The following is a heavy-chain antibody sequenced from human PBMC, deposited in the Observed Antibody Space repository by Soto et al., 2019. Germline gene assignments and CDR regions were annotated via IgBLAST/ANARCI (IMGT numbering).Heavy chain of an antibody. Sequence: SETLSLTCTVSGGSISSGGYYWSWIRQHPGKGLEWIGYIYYSGSTYYNPSLKSRVTISVDTSKNQFSLKLSSVTAADTAVYYCAREGIAAAGRPYYYYMDVWGKGTTVTVSS. CDR2: IYYSGST. J-gene: IGHJ6*03. D-gene: IGHD6-13*01. CDR1: GGSISSGGYY. CDR3: AREGIAAAGRPYYYYMDV. V-gene: IGHV4-31*03.